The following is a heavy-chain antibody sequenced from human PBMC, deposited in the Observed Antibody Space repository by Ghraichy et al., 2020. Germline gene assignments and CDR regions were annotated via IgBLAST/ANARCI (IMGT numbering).Heavy chain of an antibody. J-gene: IGHJ4*02. Sequence: SETLSLTCTVSGGSISSGHYYWGWIHQSPGKGLEWIGSMHSGSPHYNPTLKSRVTISVDTSKNQFSLKLTSVTATDTATYYCARHDVEGVNGVSEVADDRRDYFDYWGQGTLVTVSS. CDR2: MHSGSP. D-gene: IGHD6-19*01. V-gene: IGHV4-39*01. CDR3: ARHDVEGVNGVSEVADDRRDYFDY. CDR1: GGSISSGHYY.